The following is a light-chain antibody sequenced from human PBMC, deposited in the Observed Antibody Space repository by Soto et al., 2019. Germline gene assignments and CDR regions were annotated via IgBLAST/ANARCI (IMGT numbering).Light chain of an antibody. Sequence: DIQMTQSPSSLSASVGDRVSITCRASQSISSYLNWYQQKPGKAPKLLIYAAFTLQTGVSSRFIGSGSGTDFTLTINSLQPEDFATYYCQQLFDSPITFGQGTRLEIK. CDR2: AAF. CDR1: QSISSY. J-gene: IGKJ5*01. V-gene: IGKV1-39*01. CDR3: QQLFDSPIT.